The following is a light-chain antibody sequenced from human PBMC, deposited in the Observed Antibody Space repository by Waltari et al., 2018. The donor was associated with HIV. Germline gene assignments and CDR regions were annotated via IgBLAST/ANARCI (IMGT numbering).Light chain of an antibody. V-gene: IGKV1-6*01. Sequence: AIQMTQSPSSLSASVGDRVTITCRASQGIGNDLGWYQQKSGKAPKVLIYAASSLQSGVSSRFSGSRSGTDFTLTISSLQPEDSATYYCLQDDSFPLTFGPGTKVDV. J-gene: IGKJ3*01. CDR1: QGIGND. CDR3: LQDDSFPLT. CDR2: AAS.